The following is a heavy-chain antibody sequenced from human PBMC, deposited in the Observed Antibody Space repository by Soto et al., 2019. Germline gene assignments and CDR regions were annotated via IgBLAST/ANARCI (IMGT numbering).Heavy chain of an antibody. CDR2: IYYSGST. V-gene: IGHV4-30-4*01. D-gene: IGHD6-6*01. CDR3: ARLLAARRRWAFDY. J-gene: IGHJ4*02. Sequence: SETLSLTCTVSGGSISSGDYYWSWIRQPPGKGLEWIGYIYYSGSTYYNPSLKSRVTISVDTSKNQFSLKLSSVTAADTAVYYCARLLAARRRWAFDYWGQGTLVTVSS. CDR1: GGSISSGDYY.